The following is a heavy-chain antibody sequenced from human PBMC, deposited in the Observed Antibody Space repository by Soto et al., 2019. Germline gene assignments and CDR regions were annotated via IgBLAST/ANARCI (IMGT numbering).Heavy chain of an antibody. CDR1: GYTFTGYY. CDR2: INPNSGGT. CDR3: ARDTGGYCSGGSCRPHDAFDI. Sequence: ASVKVSCKASGYTFTGYYMHWVRQAPGQGLEWMGWINPNSGGTNYAQKFQGWVTMTRDTSISTAYMELSRLRSDDTAVYYCARDTGGYCSGGSCRPHDAFDIWGQGTMVTVSS. V-gene: IGHV1-2*04. J-gene: IGHJ3*02. D-gene: IGHD2-15*01.